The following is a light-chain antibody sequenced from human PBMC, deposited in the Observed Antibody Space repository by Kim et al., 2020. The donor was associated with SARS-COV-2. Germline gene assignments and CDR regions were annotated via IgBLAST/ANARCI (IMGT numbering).Light chain of an antibody. V-gene: IGKV1-5*01. CDR3: QQYDTSSRA. J-gene: IGKJ1*01. CDR2: DAS. CDR1: QSISTW. Sequence: GDRVSITCRASQSISTWVAWYQQKPGKAPKLLIYDASTLQSGVSSRVSGSGSGTEFTLTISSLQPDDVATYFCQQYDTSSRAFGQGTKV.